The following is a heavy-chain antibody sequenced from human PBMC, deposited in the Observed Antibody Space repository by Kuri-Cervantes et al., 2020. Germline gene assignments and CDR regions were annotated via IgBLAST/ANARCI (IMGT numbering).Heavy chain of an antibody. Sequence: SETLSLTCAVYGGSFSGYYWSWIRQPPGKGLEWIGEINHSGSTNYNPSLKSRVTISVDTSKNQFSLKLSSVIAADTAIYYCARGVWQQPVLGALDIWGQGTMGTVSS. D-gene: IGHD6-13*01. CDR3: ARGVWQQPVLGALDI. V-gene: IGHV4-34*01. CDR2: INHSGST. CDR1: GGSFSGYY. J-gene: IGHJ3*02.